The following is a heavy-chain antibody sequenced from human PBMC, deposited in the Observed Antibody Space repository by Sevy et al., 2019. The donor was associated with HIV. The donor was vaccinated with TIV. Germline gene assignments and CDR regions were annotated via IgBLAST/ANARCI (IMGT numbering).Heavy chain of an antibody. D-gene: IGHD6-19*01. Sequence: GGSLRLSCAASGFTFSDYYMSWIRQAPGKGLEWVSYISSSGDTIYYADSVKGRFTISRDNAKNSLYLKMNSLRAEDTAVYYGAGGGAVAGIDPWGQGTLVTVSS. CDR3: AGGGAVAGIDP. J-gene: IGHJ5*02. CDR1: GFTFSDYY. V-gene: IGHV3-11*01. CDR2: ISSSGDTI.